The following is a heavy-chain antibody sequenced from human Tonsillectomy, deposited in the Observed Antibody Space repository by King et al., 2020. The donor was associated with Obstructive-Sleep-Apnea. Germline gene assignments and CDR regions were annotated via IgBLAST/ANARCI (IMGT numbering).Heavy chain of an antibody. Sequence: VQLQESGPGLVKPSETLSLTCTVSGGSISSYYWSWIRQPPGKGLEWIGYIYYSGSTNYNPSLKSRVTISVDTSKNQFSLKLSPVTAADTAVYYCARSGSGMDVWGQGTTVTVSS. CDR2: IYYSGST. J-gene: IGHJ6*02. D-gene: IGHD1-26*01. CDR3: ARSGSGMDV. CDR1: GGSISSYY. V-gene: IGHV4-59*08.